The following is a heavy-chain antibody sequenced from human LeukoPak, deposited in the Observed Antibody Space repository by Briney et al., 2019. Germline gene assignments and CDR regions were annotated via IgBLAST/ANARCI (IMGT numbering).Heavy chain of an antibody. J-gene: IGHJ3*02. CDR2: ISSGGSTI. V-gene: IGHV3-11*01. D-gene: IGHD2-15*01. CDR3: AKGGVVHAFDI. CDR1: GFTFSDYY. Sequence: GGSLRLSCAASGFTFSDYYINWIRQAPGKGLEWVSYISSGGSTIYYADSVKGRFTISRDNAKNSLYLQMNSLRAEDTAVYYCAKGGVVHAFDIWGQGTMVTVSS.